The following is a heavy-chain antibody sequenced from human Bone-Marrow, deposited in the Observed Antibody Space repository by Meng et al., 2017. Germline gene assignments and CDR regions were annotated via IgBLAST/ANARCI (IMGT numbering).Heavy chain of an antibody. Sequence: VHLQQWGAGLLKPSGTLSLTCAVYGGSFSGYYWSWIRQPPGKGLEWIGEINHSGSTNYNPSLKSRVTISVDTSKNQFSLKLSSVTAADTAVYYCARARLYYYDSSGYPSYFDYWGQGTLVTVSS. V-gene: IGHV4-34*01. J-gene: IGHJ4*02. CDR1: GGSFSGYY. CDR2: INHSGST. D-gene: IGHD3-22*01. CDR3: ARARLYYYDSSGYPSYFDY.